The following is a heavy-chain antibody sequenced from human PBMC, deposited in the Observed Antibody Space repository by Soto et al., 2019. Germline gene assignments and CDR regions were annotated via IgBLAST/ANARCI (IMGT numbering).Heavy chain of an antibody. Sequence: LRRSCAASGFTFSSYGMHWVRQAPGKGLEWVAVISYDGSNKYYADSVKGRFTISRDNSKNTLYLQMNSLRAEDTAVYYCAKDHPYSSGGSAFDIWGQGTMVTVSS. V-gene: IGHV3-30*18. J-gene: IGHJ3*02. CDR2: ISYDGSNK. CDR3: AKDHPYSSGGSAFDI. CDR1: GFTFSSYG. D-gene: IGHD6-19*01.